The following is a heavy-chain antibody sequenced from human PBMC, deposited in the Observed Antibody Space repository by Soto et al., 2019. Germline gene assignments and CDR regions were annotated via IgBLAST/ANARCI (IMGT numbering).Heavy chain of an antibody. D-gene: IGHD6-19*01. V-gene: IGHV1-18*01. Sequence: ASVKVSCKASGYTFTSYGISWVRQAPEQGLEWMGWISAYNGNTNYAQKLQGRVTMTTDTSTSTAYMELRSLRSDDTAVYYCARDGGSGWYVYYGMDVWGQGTTVTVSS. CDR3: ARDGGSGWYVYYGMDV. CDR2: ISAYNGNT. J-gene: IGHJ6*02. CDR1: GYTFTSYG.